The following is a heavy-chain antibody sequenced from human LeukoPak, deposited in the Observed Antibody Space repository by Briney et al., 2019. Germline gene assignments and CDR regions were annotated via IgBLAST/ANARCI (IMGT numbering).Heavy chain of an antibody. CDR1: GYTFTSNY. Sequence: ASVKVSCKASGYTFTSNYIHWVRQAPGQGLEWMGMIYPRDGSTSYAQKFPGRVTVTRDTSTSTVHVELSGLRSEDTAVYYCARDQEGFDYWGQGTLVTVSS. V-gene: IGHV1-46*01. CDR3: ARDQEGFDY. CDR2: IYPRDGST. J-gene: IGHJ4*02.